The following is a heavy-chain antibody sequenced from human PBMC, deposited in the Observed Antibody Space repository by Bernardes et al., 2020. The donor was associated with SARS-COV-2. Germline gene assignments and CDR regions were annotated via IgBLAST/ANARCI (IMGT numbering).Heavy chain of an antibody. J-gene: IGHJ6*02. Sequence: GGSLRLSRVASGFTFSTYAMSWVRQAPGKGLEWVSDISGPGRTYYADSVKGRFTISRDNSKNTLYLEMNSLRAEDTAVYYCAKELAYGTTWRDYKYYFGMDVWGQGTTVTVSS. CDR1: GFTFSTYA. V-gene: IGHV3-23*01. D-gene: IGHD2-8*01. CDR3: AKELAYGTTWRDYKYYFGMDV. CDR2: ISGPGRT.